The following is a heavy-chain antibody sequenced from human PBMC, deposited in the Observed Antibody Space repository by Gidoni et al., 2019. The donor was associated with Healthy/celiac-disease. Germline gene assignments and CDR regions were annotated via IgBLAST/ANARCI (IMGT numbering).Heavy chain of an antibody. Sequence: QVQLQQWGAGLLKPSETLSLTCAVNGGSFSGYYWSWIRQPPGKGLEWIGEINHSGSTNYNPSLKSRVTISVDTSKNQFSLKLSSVTAADTAVYYCARGARIAAAGTYHYWGQGTLVTVSS. J-gene: IGHJ4*02. CDR3: ARGARIAAAGTYHY. CDR1: GGSFSGYY. D-gene: IGHD6-13*01. V-gene: IGHV4-34*01. CDR2: INHSGST.